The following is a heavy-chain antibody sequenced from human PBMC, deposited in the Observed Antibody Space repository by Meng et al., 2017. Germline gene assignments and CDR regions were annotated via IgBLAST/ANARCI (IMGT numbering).Heavy chain of an antibody. CDR2: IIPIFGTA. CDR3: ARDSDSSSWYDYFGY. Sequence: QGQLVKSGAEGKKPGSSGKVSVKASGGTFSSYAISWVRQAPGQGLEWMGGIIPIFGTANYAQKFRGRVTITADESTSTAYMELSSLRSEDTAVYYCARDSDSSSWYDYFGYWGQGTLVTVSS. CDR1: GGTFSSYA. V-gene: IGHV1-69*01. D-gene: IGHD6-13*01. J-gene: IGHJ4*02.